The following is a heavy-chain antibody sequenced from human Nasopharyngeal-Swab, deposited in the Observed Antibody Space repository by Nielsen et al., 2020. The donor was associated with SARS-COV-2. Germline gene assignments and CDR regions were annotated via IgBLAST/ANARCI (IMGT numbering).Heavy chain of an antibody. Sequence: WIRQPPGKGLEWVEVISYDGSNKYYADSVKGRFTISRDNSKNTLYLQMNSLRAEDTAVYYCARAEGYSYGPLIYYYYMDVWGKGTTVTVSS. V-gene: IGHV3-30-3*01. CDR3: ARAEGYSYGPLIYYYYMDV. J-gene: IGHJ6*03. D-gene: IGHD5-18*01. CDR2: ISYDGSNK.